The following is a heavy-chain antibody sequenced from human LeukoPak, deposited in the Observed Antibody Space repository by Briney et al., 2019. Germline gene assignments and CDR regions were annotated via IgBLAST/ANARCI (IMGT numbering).Heavy chain of an antibody. D-gene: IGHD2-15*01. CDR2: ISSSSSYI. V-gene: IGHV3-21*01. CDR1: GFTFSSYS. CDR3: ARDGAIVVVVAALPGWFDP. Sequence: GGSLRLSCAASGFTFSSYSMNWVRQAPGKGLEWVSSISSSSSYIYYADSVKGRFTISRENAKNSLYLQMNSLRAEDTAVYYCARDGAIVVVVAALPGWFDPWGQGTLVTVSS. J-gene: IGHJ5*02.